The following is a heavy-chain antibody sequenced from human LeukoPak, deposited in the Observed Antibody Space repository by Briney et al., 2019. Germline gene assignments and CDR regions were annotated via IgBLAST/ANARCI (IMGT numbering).Heavy chain of an antibody. Sequence: GGSLRLSCAASGFTFSNYWMSWVRQAPGKGLEWVANIKEDGSEKSYVDSVKGRFTISRDNAKNSLYLQMNSLRAEDTAVYYCARVSAGDYPDYWGQGTLATVSS. J-gene: IGHJ4*02. CDR1: GFTFSNYW. D-gene: IGHD7-27*01. CDR2: IKEDGSEK. CDR3: ARVSAGDYPDY. V-gene: IGHV3-7*03.